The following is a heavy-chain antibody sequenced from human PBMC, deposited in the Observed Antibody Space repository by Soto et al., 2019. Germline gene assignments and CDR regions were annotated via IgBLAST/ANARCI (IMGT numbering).Heavy chain of an antibody. V-gene: IGHV3-21*01. Sequence: VVSLILACAACVFTFITYTIKWVRQAPGKRLEWVSSSSGSSTYIFYADSVKGRFTLSMYNAKNSLYLQMKSLRPEDTSMSYCAANYGLAVWGPRSTVPVSS. CDR2: SSGSSTYI. CDR1: VFTFITYT. D-gene: IGHD2-8*01. CDR3: AANYGLAV. J-gene: IGHJ6*02.